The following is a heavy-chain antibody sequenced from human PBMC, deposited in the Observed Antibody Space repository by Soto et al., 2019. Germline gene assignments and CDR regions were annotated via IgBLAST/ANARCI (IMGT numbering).Heavy chain of an antibody. CDR3: YLMDIVVVATSEGYGMDV. J-gene: IGHJ6*02. Sequence: QVQLVQSGAEVKKPGASVKVSCKASGYTFTSYYMHWVRQAPGQGLEWMGIINPSGGSTSYAQKFQGRVTMTRDTSTSTVYMELSSLRSEDTAVYYCYLMDIVVVATSEGYGMDVWGQGTTVTVSS. CDR2: INPSGGST. V-gene: IGHV1-46*01. D-gene: IGHD2-15*01. CDR1: GYTFTSYY.